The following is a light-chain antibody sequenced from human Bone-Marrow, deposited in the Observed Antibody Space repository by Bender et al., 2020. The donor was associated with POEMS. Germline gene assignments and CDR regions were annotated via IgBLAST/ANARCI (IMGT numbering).Light chain of an antibody. J-gene: IGLJ3*02. V-gene: IGLV2-23*01. CDR2: EGS. Sequence: QSALTQPASVSGSPGQSITMSCTGTSSDIGSYNFVSWYQQHPGKAPRLMIYEGSKRPSGVSNRFSGSKSGYTASLTISGLQAEDEADYFCCAFAGTLVFGGGTKLTVL. CDR3: CAFAGTLV. CDR1: SSDIGSYNF.